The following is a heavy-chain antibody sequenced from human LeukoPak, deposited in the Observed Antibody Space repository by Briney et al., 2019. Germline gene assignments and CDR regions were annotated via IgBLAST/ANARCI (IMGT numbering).Heavy chain of an antibody. D-gene: IGHD2-8*01. CDR1: GGSISSCSLY. Sequence: SETLSLTCTVSGGSISSCSLYWSRIRQPPGKGLEWIVSNYCTGSTYYDPSLKSRVTISVDTTNNQFLLSLTSVTAADTAVYYCAILLIQASDAYWGQGALVTVSS. V-gene: IGHV4-39*01. CDR2: NYCTGST. CDR3: AILLIQASDAY. J-gene: IGHJ4*02.